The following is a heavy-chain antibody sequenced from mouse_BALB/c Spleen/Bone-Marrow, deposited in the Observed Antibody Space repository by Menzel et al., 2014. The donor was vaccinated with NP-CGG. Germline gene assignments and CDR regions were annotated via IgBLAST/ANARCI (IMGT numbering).Heavy chain of an antibody. V-gene: IGHV2-2*02. CDR1: GFSLTSYG. CDR3: ARNYCGSSYWYFDV. CDR2: IWSGGST. J-gene: IGHJ1*01. Sequence: VQLQQSGPGLVQPSQSLSITCTVSGFSLTSYGVHWVRQSPGKGLEWLGVIWSGGSTDYNAALISRLSISKDNSKSQVFFKMNSLQANDTAIYYCARNYCGSSYWYFDVWGAGTTVTVSS. D-gene: IGHD1-1*01.